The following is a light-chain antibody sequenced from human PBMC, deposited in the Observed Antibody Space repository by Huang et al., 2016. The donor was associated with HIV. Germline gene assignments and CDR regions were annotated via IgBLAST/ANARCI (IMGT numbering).Light chain of an antibody. Sequence: DIQMTQSPSSLSASVGDRVTIACRASQSIGTYLKWYQQKPGKAPKLLIHVASSLQSGVPSRFSGSGSGTDFTLTISSLQPEDFATYYCQQSYSALGLTFGGGTKVEIK. J-gene: IGKJ4*01. CDR2: VAS. CDR3: QQSYSALGLT. CDR1: QSIGTY. V-gene: IGKV1-39*01.